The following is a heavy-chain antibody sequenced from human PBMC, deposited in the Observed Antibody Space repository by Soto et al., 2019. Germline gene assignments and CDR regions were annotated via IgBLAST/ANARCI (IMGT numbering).Heavy chain of an antibody. J-gene: IGHJ6*02. D-gene: IGHD6-13*01. CDR1: GFTFSRYW. CDR3: ARDSSPSIAAAGYYYYYGMDV. Sequence: PGGSLRLSCAASGFTFSRYWTHWVRQAPGKGLVWVSRIYSDGSSTSYADSVKGRFTISRDNAKNTLYLQMNSLRAEDTAVYYCARDSSPSIAAAGYYYYYGMDVWGQGTTVTVSS. V-gene: IGHV3-74*01. CDR2: IYSDGSST.